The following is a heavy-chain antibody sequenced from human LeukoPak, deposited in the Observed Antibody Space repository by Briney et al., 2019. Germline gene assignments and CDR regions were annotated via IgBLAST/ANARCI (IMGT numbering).Heavy chain of an antibody. J-gene: IGHJ4*02. CDR2: IRSKANSYAT. CDR3: ARGPYDYVWGSVVDLADY. CDR1: GFTFSGSA. V-gene: IGHV3-73*01. Sequence: GGSLRLSCAASGFTFSGSAMHWVRQASGKGLEWVGRIRSKANSYATAYAASVKGRFTISRDNAKNSLYLQMNSLRAEDTAVYYCARGPYDYVWGSVVDLADYWGQGTLVTVSS. D-gene: IGHD3-16*01.